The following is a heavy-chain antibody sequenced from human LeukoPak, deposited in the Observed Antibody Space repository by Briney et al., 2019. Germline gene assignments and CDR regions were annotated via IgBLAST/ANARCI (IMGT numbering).Heavy chain of an antibody. CDR1: GGSFGAYY. D-gene: IGHD3-3*01. CDR2: INHTGIT. CDR3: ARGAGYYDFWSGSRNWFDP. Sequence: SETLSLTCAVYGGSFGAYYWSWIRQPPGKGLEWIGEINHTGITSYNPSLKSRVTISVDTSKNQFSLKLSSVTAADTAVYYCARGAGYYDFWSGSRNWFDPWGQGTLVTVSS. J-gene: IGHJ5*02. V-gene: IGHV4-34*01.